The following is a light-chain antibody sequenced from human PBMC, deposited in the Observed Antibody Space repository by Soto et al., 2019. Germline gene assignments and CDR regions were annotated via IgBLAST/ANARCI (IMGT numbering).Light chain of an antibody. J-gene: IGLJ1*01. V-gene: IGLV1-44*01. CDR1: SSNIGSKT. Sequence: QAVVTQAPSASGTPGQRVTISCSGSSSNIGSKTVNWYQQLPGMAPKLLIFNNHQRPSGVHDRFSGSKSGTSASLAISGLQSEDEADYYCAAWDDSLNACVFGTGTKLTVL. CDR3: AAWDDSLNACV. CDR2: NNH.